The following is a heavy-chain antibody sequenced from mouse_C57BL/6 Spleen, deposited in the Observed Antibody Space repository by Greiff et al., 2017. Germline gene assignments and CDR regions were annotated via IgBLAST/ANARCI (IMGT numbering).Heavy chain of an antibody. J-gene: IGHJ4*01. CDR2: ISYDGSN. D-gene: IGHD3-3*01. CDR1: GYSITSGYY. Sequence: EVHLVESGPGLVKPSQSLSLTCSVTGYSITSGYYWNWIRQFPGNKLEWMGYISYDGSNNYNPSLKNRISITRDTSKNQFFLKLNSVTTEDTATYYCASPLREGYYYAMDYWGQGTSVTVSS. V-gene: IGHV3-6*01. CDR3: ASPLREGYYYAMDY.